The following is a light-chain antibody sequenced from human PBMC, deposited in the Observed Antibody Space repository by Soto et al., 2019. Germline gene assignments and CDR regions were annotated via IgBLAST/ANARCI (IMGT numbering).Light chain of an antibody. J-gene: IGKJ4*01. CDR2: DAS. V-gene: IGKV1-13*02. CDR1: QVVSSS. CDR3: QQFNRYPLT. Sequence: AIQLTQSPSSLSASIGDRVTITCRASQVVSSSLAWFQQKPGKGPNILIYDASTLESGVPSRFSGSGSGTDFTLTISSLQPEDFAAYYCQQFNRYPLTFGGGTKVEIK.